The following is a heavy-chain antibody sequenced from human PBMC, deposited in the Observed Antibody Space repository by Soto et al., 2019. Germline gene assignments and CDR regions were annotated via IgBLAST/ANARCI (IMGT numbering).Heavy chain of an antibody. J-gene: IGHJ3*01. CDR1: GFTLSMSA. Sequence: PGGSLRLSCASSGFTLSMSAVNWVRQAPGKGLEWVSYISDSGDRTYYADSVKGRFTISRDRSKNTVSLRMDSLRAEDTAVYYCAKDRGIIVKAGDAFDVWGQGTKVTVSS. CDR2: ISDSGDRT. CDR3: AKDRGIIVKAGDAFDV. V-gene: IGHV3-23*01. D-gene: IGHD3-16*02.